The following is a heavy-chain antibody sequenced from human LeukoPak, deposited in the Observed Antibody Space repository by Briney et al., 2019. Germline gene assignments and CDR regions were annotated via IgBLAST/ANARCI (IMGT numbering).Heavy chain of an antibody. V-gene: IGHV3-13*01. D-gene: IGHD5-18*01. Sequence: GGSLRLSCAASGFTFGAYDMHWVRHTTGRRLEWVSSIGTAHNTFQPGSVKGRFFISRENAENSLYLQMNNLRDGDTAVYYCARGPPGYGLTIDWWGQGALVTVSS. CDR1: GFTFGAYD. CDR2: IGTAHNT. CDR3: ARGPPGYGLTIDW. J-gene: IGHJ4*02.